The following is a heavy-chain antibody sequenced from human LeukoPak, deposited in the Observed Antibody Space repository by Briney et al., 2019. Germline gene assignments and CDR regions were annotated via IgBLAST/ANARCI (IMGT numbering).Heavy chain of an antibody. J-gene: IGHJ4*02. V-gene: IGHV3-23*01. CDR2: ISGGGDK. D-gene: IGHD3-22*01. CDR3: AKDVNSSGYYLGFDY. Sequence: GGSLRLSCAASGFTFSTYAMSWVRQAPGKGLEWVTTISGGGDKQYADHVKGRFTVSRDDSKSTLYLQMNSLRAEDTVLYYCAKDVNSSGYYLGFDYWGQGTLVTVSS. CDR1: GFTFSTYA.